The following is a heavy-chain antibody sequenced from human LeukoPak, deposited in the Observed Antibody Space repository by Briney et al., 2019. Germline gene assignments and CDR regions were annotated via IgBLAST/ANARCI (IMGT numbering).Heavy chain of an antibody. CDR2: IIPIFGTA. Sequence: SVKVSCKASGGTFSSYAISWVRQAPGQGLEWMGGIIPIFGTANYAQKFQGRVTITADESTSTAYMELSSLRSEDTAVYYCARAMNDYVWGSYPSLYYFDYWGQGTLVTVSS. D-gene: IGHD3-16*02. V-gene: IGHV1-69*13. CDR3: ARAMNDYVWGSYPSLYYFDY. J-gene: IGHJ4*02. CDR1: GGTFSSYA.